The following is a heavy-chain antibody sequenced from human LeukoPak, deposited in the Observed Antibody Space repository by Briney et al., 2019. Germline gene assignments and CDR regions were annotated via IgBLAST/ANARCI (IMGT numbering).Heavy chain of an antibody. CDR3: ATNSGSYSRDY. CDR2: VGSGATP. D-gene: IGHD1-26*01. CDR1: GFTFRSYA. V-gene: IGHV3-23*01. J-gene: IGHJ4*02. Sequence: PGGSLRLSCAASGFTFRSYAMSWVRQAPGKGLEWVSAVGSGATPYYADSVKGRFTISRDDSKNMLYLQANSLRAEDTAVYYCATNSGSYSRDYWGQGTLVTVSS.